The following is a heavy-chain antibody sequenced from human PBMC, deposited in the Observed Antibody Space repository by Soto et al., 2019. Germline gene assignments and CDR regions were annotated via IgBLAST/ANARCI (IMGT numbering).Heavy chain of an antibody. D-gene: IGHD6-19*01. Sequence: PGGSLRLSCAASGFTFSSYGMHWVRQAPGKGLEWVAVISYDGSNKYYADSVKGRFTISRDNSKNTLYLQMNSLRAEDTAVYYCAKAGEMARGWYVPARYYYYYYGMDVWGQGTTVTVSS. V-gene: IGHV3-30*18. CDR2: ISYDGSNK. CDR1: GFTFSSYG. J-gene: IGHJ6*02. CDR3: AKAGEMARGWYVPARYYYYYYGMDV.